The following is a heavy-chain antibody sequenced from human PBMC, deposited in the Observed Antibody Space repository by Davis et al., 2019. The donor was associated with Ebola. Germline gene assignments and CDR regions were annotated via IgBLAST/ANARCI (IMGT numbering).Heavy chain of an antibody. J-gene: IGHJ4*02. V-gene: IGHV3-30*14. CDR1: GFTFSSYA. Sequence: PGGSLRLSCAASGFTFSSYAMHWVRQAPGKGLEWVAVISYDGSNKYYADSVKGRFTISRDNSKNTLYLQMSSLRAEDTAVYYCVNSGIITIFGVGHPGIDYWGQGTLVTVSS. CDR2: ISYDGSNK. CDR3: VNSGIITIFGVGHPGIDY. D-gene: IGHD3-3*01.